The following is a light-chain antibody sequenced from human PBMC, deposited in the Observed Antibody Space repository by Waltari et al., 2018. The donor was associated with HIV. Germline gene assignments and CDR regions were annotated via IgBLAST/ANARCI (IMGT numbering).Light chain of an antibody. CDR1: QSFSRSY. J-gene: IGKJ1*01. Sequence: ELVLTQSTGTLSLSPGERATLSCRASQSFSRSYLALYQQRPGQAPRLVMYGASTRAAGIPDRFSGGGSGTDFTLTISRLEPEDFAVYYCQQYGVSPPWTFGQGTKVEIK. CDR2: GAS. V-gene: IGKV3-20*01. CDR3: QQYGVSPPWT.